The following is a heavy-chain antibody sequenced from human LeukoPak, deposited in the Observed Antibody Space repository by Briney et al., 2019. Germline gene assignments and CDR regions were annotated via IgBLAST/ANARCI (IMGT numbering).Heavy chain of an antibody. CDR1: GFTFSNYA. CDR2: ISGSGDST. J-gene: IGHJ5*02. D-gene: IGHD3-3*01. CDR3: AKSYDFWSGYCDP. Sequence: PGGSLRHSCAASGFTFSNYAMSWVRQAPGKGLEWVSTISGSGDSTYYADSVKGRFTISRDNSKNTLYLQMTSLRAEDTAVYYCAKSYDFWSGYCDPWGQGTLVTVSS. V-gene: IGHV3-23*01.